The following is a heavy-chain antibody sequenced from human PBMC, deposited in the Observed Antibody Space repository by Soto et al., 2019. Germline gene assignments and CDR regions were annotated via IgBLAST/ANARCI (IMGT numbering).Heavy chain of an antibody. Sequence: QVQLVQSGAEVRKPGSSVQVSCKASGGTFDNYAIVWVRQAPGQGLEWVGGIIPVLGAANYAQKFQDKVTITADASTSTAYMGLSSLTSEDTDVYYCARVAPWLGYYFDYWGQGTLVTVSS. D-gene: IGHD5-12*01. CDR1: GGTFDNYA. CDR3: ARVAPWLGYYFDY. J-gene: IGHJ4*02. CDR2: IIPVLGAA. V-gene: IGHV1-69*01.